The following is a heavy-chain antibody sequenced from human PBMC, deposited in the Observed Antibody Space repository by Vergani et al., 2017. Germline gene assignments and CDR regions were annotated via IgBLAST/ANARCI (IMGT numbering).Heavy chain of an antibody. D-gene: IGHD5-24*01. J-gene: IGHJ6*02. V-gene: IGHV1-46*01. CDR3: ATSVEMATSIGFYYYYGMDV. CDR1: GYTFTSYY. Sequence: QVPLVQSGAEVKKPGASVKVSCKASGYTFTSYYMHWVRQAPGHGLEWMGIINPSGGSTSYAQKFQGRVTMTRDTSTSTAYMELSSLRSEDTAVYYCATSVEMATSIGFYYYYGMDVWGQGTTVTVSS. CDR2: INPSGGST.